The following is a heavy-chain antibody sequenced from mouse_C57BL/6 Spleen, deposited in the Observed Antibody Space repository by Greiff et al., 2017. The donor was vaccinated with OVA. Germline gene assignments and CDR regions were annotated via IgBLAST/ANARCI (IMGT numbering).Heavy chain of an antibody. CDR2: IQPNSGST. Sequence: VQLQQPGAELVKPGASVKLSCKASGYTFTSYWMHWVKQRPGQGLEWIGMIQPNSGSTNYNEKFKSKATLTEDKSSSTAYMQRSSLTSEDSAVYYCARGGYDGYCVAYWGQGTLVTVSA. CDR3: ARGGYDGYCVAY. D-gene: IGHD2-3*01. V-gene: IGHV1-64*01. CDR1: GYTFTSYW. J-gene: IGHJ3*01.